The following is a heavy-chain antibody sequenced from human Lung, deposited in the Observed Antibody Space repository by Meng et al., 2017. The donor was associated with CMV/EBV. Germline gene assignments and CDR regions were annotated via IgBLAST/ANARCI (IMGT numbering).Heavy chain of an antibody. CDR3: ARDHWDSKWQWLTAGGMDV. CDR1: GFTFSNYA. Sequence: SXKISXAASGFTFSNYAVHWVRQAPGKGLDWVAVITHDGSKKYYADSVEGRYSISRDNSKNTVHLHMNSLRAEDTAFYYCARDHWDSKWQWLTAGGMDVWGQGNXV. J-gene: IGHJ6*01. V-gene: IGHV3-30-3*01. CDR2: ITHDGSKK. D-gene: IGHD6-19*01.